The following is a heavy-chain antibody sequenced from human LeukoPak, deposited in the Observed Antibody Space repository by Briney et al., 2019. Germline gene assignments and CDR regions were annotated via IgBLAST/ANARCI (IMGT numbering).Heavy chain of an antibody. CDR1: GFTFSSYA. CDR3: AKVGYSYGYTTLFDY. CDR2: ISGSGGST. J-gene: IGHJ4*02. Sequence: PGGSLRLSCAASGFTFSSYAMSWVRQAPGKGLEWVSAISGSGGSTYYADSVKGRFTISRDNSKNTLYLQMNSLRAEDTAVYDCAKVGYSYGYTTLFDYWGQGTLVTVSS. D-gene: IGHD5-18*01. V-gene: IGHV3-23*01.